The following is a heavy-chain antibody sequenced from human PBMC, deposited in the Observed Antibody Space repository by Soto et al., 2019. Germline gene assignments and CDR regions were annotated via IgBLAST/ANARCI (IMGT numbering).Heavy chain of an antibody. V-gene: IGHV2-5*02. CDR3: TQVYGSGSWGWYFHS. D-gene: IGHD1-26*01. CDR2: VFWDGGE. J-gene: IGHJ4*02. CDR1: GFSLTTTGVG. Sequence: QITLRESGPSLVKPTETLTLTCTFSGFSLTTTGVGVGWIRQPPGKALEWLAVVFWDGGERYSPALKSRVTITKDNSKDQVVLTMTNRDPADTAPYYCTQVYGSGSWGWYFHSWGQGTLVTVSS.